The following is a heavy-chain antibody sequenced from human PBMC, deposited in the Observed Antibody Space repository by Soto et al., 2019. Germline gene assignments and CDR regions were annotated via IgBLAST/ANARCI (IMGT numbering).Heavy chain of an antibody. CDR2: IYHSGST. CDR3: ARVRHYFDY. Sequence: SETLSLTCAVSGGSISSGGYSWSWIRQPPGKGLEWIGYIYHSGSTYYNPSLKSRVTISVDRSKNQFSLKLSSVTAADTAVYYCARVRHYFDYWGQGTLVTVSS. CDR1: GGSISSGGYS. J-gene: IGHJ4*02. V-gene: IGHV4-30-2*01.